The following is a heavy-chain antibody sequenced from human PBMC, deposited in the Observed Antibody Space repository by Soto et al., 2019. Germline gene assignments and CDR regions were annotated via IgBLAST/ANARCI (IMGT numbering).Heavy chain of an antibody. J-gene: IGHJ3*02. V-gene: IGHV3-48*02. Sequence: EVQLVESGGGLVQPGGSLRLSCAASGFTFSSYSMNWVRQAPGKGLEWVSYISSSSSTIYYADSVKGRFTISRDNAKNXLYLQMNSLRDEDTAVYYCARDGSGTAMVEDAFDIWGQGTMVTVSS. CDR2: ISSSSSTI. D-gene: IGHD5-18*01. CDR3: ARDGSGTAMVEDAFDI. CDR1: GFTFSSYS.